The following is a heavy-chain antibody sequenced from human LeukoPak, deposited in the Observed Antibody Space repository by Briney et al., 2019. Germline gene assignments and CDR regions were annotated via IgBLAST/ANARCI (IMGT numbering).Heavy chain of an antibody. CDR1: GGSIRSYF. CDR2: IYYSGST. J-gene: IGHJ4*02. D-gene: IGHD4-17*01. CDR3: ARDFGYGDYFFDD. V-gene: IGHV4-59*01. Sequence: PSETLSLTCTVSGGSIRSYFWSWIRQPPGKGLEWIGYIYYSGSTDSNPSLKSRVTISVDTSKNQFSLKLISVTAADTAVYYCARDFGYGDYFFDDWGQGTLVTVSS.